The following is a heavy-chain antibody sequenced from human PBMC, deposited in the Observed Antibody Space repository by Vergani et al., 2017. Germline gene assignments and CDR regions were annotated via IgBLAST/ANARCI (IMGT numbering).Heavy chain of an antibody. CDR2: IYYSGST. Sequence: QVQLQESGPGLVKPSETLSLTCTVSGGSISSYYWSWFRQPPGKGLEWIGYIYYSGSTNYNPSLKSRVTISVDTAKNQFSLKLSSVTAADTAVYYCERDPLSGRHRKAFDIWGQGTMVTVSS. J-gene: IGHJ3*02. V-gene: IGHV4-59*01. D-gene: IGHD1-26*01. CDR3: ERDPLSGRHRKAFDI. CDR1: GGSISSYY.